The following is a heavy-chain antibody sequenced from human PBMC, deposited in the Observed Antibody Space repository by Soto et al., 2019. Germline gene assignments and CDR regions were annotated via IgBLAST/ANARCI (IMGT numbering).Heavy chain of an antibody. CDR1: GFTFSSYG. D-gene: IGHD5-18*01. V-gene: IGHV3-23*01. CDR3: AKTGTGSSYGYYFVS. CDR2: ISGSGGST. Sequence: GGSLRLSCAASGFTFSSYGMSWVRQAPGEGLEWVSGISGSGGSTYYADSVKGRFTISRDNSKNTLYLQMYSLRAEDTAVYYCAKTGTGSSYGYYFVSWGQGTLVTVYS. J-gene: IGHJ4*02.